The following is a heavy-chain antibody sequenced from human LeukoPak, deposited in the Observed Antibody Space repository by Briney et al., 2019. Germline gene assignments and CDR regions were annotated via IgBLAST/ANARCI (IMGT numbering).Heavy chain of an antibody. J-gene: IGHJ4*02. CDR3: AREVGATSFDY. V-gene: IGHV3-48*03. CDR2: ISSSGSTI. D-gene: IGHD1-26*01. Sequence: EGSLRLSCAASGFTFSSYEMNWVRQAPGKGLEWVSYISSSGSTIYYADSVKGRFTISRDNAKNSLYLQMNSLGAEDTDVYYCAREVGATSFDYWGQGTLVTVSS. CDR1: GFTFSSYE.